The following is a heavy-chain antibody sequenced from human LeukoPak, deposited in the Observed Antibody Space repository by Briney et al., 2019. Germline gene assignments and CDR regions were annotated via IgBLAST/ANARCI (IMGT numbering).Heavy chain of an antibody. J-gene: IGHJ4*02. CDR1: GFTFSDYY. CDR2: IYSGGST. V-gene: IGHV3-53*01. CDR3: AKPAKTDYADY. Sequence: SGGSLRLSCAASGFTFSDYYMSWVRQAPGKGLEWVSVIYSGGSTYYADSVKGRFTISRDNSKNTLFLQMNSLRAEDTAVYYCAKPAKTDYADYWGQGTLVTVSS. D-gene: IGHD1-14*01.